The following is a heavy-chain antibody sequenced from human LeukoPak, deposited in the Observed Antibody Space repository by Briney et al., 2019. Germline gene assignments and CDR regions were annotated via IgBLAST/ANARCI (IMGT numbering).Heavy chain of an antibody. J-gene: IGHJ6*03. CDR3: ARVGKYDYYYYYTDV. V-gene: IGHV4-59*11. CDR1: GGSISSHY. Sequence: SETLSLTCTVSGGSISSHYWSWIRQPPGKGLEWIGYIYYSGSTNYNPSLKSRVTISVDTSKNQFSLKLSSVTAADTAVYYCARVGKYDYYYYYTDVWAKGPRSPSP. CDR2: IYYSGST.